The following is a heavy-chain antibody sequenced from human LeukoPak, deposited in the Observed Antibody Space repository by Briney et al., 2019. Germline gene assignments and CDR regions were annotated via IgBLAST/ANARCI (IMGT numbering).Heavy chain of an antibody. V-gene: IGHV7-4-1*02. CDR2: INTNTGNP. D-gene: IGHD3-3*01. Sequence: ASVKVSCKASGYTFTSYAMNWVRQAPGQGLEWMGWINTNTGNPTYAQGFSGRFVFSLDTSVSTAYLQISSLKAEDTAVYYCALKYDFWSGYQADAFDIWGQGTMVTVSS. CDR3: ALKYDFWSGYQADAFDI. CDR1: GYTFTSYA. J-gene: IGHJ3*02.